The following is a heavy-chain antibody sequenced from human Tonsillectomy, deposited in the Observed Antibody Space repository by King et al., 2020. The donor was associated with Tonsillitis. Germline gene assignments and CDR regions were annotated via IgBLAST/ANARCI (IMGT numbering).Heavy chain of an antibody. CDR2: ISGSGGST. J-gene: IGHJ4*02. CDR1: GFTFSSYA. CDR3: AKDRYGDYVFPWDY. V-gene: IGHV3-23*04. D-gene: IGHD4-17*01. Sequence: VQLVESGGGLVQPGGSLRLSCAASGFTFSSYAMSWVRQAPGKGLEWVSAISGSGGSTYYADSVKGRFTISRDNSKKTLYLQMNSLRAEDTAGYYCAKDRYGDYVFPWDYWGQGTLVTVSS.